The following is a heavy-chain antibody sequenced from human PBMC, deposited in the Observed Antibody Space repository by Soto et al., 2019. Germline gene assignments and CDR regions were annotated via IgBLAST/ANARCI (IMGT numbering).Heavy chain of an antibody. D-gene: IGHD3-22*01. CDR2: ISAYNGNT. V-gene: IGHV1-18*01. CDR3: ARDLHYDSSGYYYGMDV. Sequence: ASVKVSCKASGSTFTSYGISWVRQAPGQGLEWMGWISAYNGNTNYAQKLQGRVTMTTDTSTSTAYMELRSLRSDDTAVYYCARDLHYDSSGYYYGMDVWGQGTTVTVSS. CDR1: GSTFTSYG. J-gene: IGHJ6*02.